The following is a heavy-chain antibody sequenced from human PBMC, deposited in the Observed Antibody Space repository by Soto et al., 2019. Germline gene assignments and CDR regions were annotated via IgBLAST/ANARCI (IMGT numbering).Heavy chain of an antibody. V-gene: IGHV3-73*01. CDR1: GCIFSGSA. CDR3: IRGGSPYYYDY. J-gene: IGHJ4*02. Sequence: EVQLVESGGGLVQPGGSLKLSCAASGCIFSGSAVHWVRQASGKGLEWVGRILRKAGNYATAYPASMKGRFTISRDDSVNTAFLQMNRLKTEDTAVYYCIRGGSPYYYDYWGQGTLVSVSS. CDR2: ILRKAGNYAT.